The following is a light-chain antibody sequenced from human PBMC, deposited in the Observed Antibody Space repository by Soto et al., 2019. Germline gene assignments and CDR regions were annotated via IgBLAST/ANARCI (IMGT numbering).Light chain of an antibody. CDR3: QQYGSSGT. CDR2: GAS. Sequence: EIESTQSSGTLSLSPVERATLSCRASQSVSNNYLAWYQQKPGQAPRLLIYGASNRATGIPDRFSGSGSGTDFTLTISRLEPEDFAVYYCQQYGSSGTFGTGIKVDIX. CDR1: QSVSNNY. V-gene: IGKV3-20*01. J-gene: IGKJ4*02.